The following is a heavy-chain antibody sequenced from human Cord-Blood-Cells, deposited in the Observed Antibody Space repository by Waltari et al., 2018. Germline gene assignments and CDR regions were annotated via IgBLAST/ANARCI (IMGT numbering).Heavy chain of an antibody. CDR1: GGTFSSYA. D-gene: IGHD4-4*01. CDR3: ARDYSDNQYYFDY. V-gene: IGHV1-69*04. CDR2: IIPILGIA. Sequence: GQSGAEVKKPGSSVTVSCKASGGTFSSYAISLVRQAPGQGLEWMGRIIPILGIANYAQQFQGRVTITADKSTSTAYMELSSLRSEDTAVYYCARDYSDNQYYFDYWGQGTLVTVSS. J-gene: IGHJ4*02.